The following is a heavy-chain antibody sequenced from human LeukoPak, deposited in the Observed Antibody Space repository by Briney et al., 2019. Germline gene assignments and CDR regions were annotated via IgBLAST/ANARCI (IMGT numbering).Heavy chain of an antibody. D-gene: IGHD5-12*01. Sequence: GGSLRLSCAASGFTFSTYAMNWVRQAPGQGLEWVSYISSGSSSVYYADSVKGRFTISRDNAKNSLYLQMNSLRAEDTAVYYCARPVDYNAGDYWGQGTLVTVSS. J-gene: IGHJ4*02. V-gene: IGHV3-48*04. CDR2: ISSGSSSV. CDR3: ARPVDYNAGDY. CDR1: GFTFSTYA.